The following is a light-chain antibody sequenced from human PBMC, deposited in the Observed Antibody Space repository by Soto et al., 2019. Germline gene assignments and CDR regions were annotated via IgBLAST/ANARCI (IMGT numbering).Light chain of an antibody. Sequence: VLTQAPGTLSLSPGERDTISCRASQSISSSYLAWYQHKPGQAPRLLIYGASSRATGIPHRFSGSGSGTDFTLTIRRLEPEDCGVYYCQQYGGSPPYTFGQGTSLEIK. CDR1: QSISSSY. CDR3: QQYGGSPPYT. CDR2: GAS. V-gene: IGKV3-20*01. J-gene: IGKJ2*01.